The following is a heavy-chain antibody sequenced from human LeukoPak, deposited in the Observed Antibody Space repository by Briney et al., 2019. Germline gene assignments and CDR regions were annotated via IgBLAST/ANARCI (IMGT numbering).Heavy chain of an antibody. J-gene: IGHJ3*02. CDR2: IKSDGSGA. CDR1: GFTFSSSW. Sequence: PGGSLRLSCAASGFTFSSSWMHWVRQAPGKGLVWVSRIKSDGSGATYADSVKGRFTISRDNAKNSLYLQMNSLRAEDTAVYYCARDFGSSGWYRVTLDAFDIWGQGTMVTVSS. CDR3: ARDFGSSGWYRVTLDAFDI. D-gene: IGHD6-19*01. V-gene: IGHV3-74*03.